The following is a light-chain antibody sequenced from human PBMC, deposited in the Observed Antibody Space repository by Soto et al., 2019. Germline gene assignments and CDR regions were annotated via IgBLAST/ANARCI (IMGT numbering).Light chain of an antibody. Sequence: DIHMTQSPSTLSASVGDRVTITCRASQSISDWLAWYQQKPGKAPNLLIYKASSLESGVPSRFSGSGSGTEFTLTISSLQPDDFATYYCQQYNTFSWTFGQGTKVDIK. J-gene: IGKJ1*01. CDR1: QSISDW. CDR3: QQYNTFSWT. CDR2: KAS. V-gene: IGKV1-5*03.